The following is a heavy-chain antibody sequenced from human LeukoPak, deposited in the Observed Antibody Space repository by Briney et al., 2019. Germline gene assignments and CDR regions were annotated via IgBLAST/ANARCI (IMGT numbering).Heavy chain of an antibody. CDR1: GGTFSSYT. J-gene: IGHJ4*02. D-gene: IGHD5-12*01. CDR3: ARDLFDVGYADY. CDR2: IIPVLGIT. V-gene: IGHV1-69*04. Sequence: SVKVSCKASGGTFSSYTINWVRQAPGQGLEWMGRIIPVLGITNYAQKFQGRVTITADKSTSIAYMELRSLRSDDTAVYYCARDLFDVGYADYWGQGTLVTVSS.